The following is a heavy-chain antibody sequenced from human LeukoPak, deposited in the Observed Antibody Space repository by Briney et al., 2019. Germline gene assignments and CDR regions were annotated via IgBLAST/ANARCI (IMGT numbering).Heavy chain of an antibody. CDR3: ATLLGYPYYYYMDV. D-gene: IGHD1-1*01. CDR2: IDYSGTT. J-gene: IGHJ6*03. Sequence: PSETLSLTCTVSGGSISSSSHYWGWIRQPPGKGLEWIGSIDYSGTTSYNPPLKSRVTISVDTSRNQFSLKLSSVTAADTAVYYCATLLGYPYYYYMDVWGKGTTVTVSS. V-gene: IGHV4-39*01. CDR1: GGSISSSSHY.